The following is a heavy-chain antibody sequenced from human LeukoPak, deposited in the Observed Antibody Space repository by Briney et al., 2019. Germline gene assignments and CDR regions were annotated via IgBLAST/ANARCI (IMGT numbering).Heavy chain of an antibody. CDR3: ARVSPFDWLDYYYMDV. D-gene: IGHD3-9*01. CDR1: GGSISSSSYY. J-gene: IGHJ6*03. CDR2: IYYSGST. Sequence: SETLSLTCTASGGSISSSSYYWGWIRQPPGKGLEWIGSIYYSGSTYYNPSLKSRVTISVDTSKNQFSLKLSSVTAADTAVYYCARVSPFDWLDYYYMDVWGKGTTVTVSS. V-gene: IGHV4-39*07.